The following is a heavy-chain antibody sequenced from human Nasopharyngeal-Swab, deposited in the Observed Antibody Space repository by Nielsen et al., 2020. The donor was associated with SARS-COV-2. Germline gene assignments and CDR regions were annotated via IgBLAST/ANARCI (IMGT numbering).Heavy chain of an antibody. J-gene: IGHJ4*02. Sequence: GESLKISCAASGFTFSSYSMNWVRQAPGKGLEWVSYISSSSSTIYYADSVKGRFTISRDNAKNSLYLQMNSLRAEDTAVYYCARGKAAAGYYFDYWGQGTLVTVSS. CDR1: GFTFSSYS. CDR2: ISSSSSTI. CDR3: ARGKAAAGYYFDY. D-gene: IGHD6-13*01. V-gene: IGHV3-48*01.